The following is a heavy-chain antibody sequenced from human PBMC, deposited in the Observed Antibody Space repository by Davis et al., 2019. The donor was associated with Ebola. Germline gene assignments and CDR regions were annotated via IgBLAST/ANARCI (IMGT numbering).Heavy chain of an antibody. V-gene: IGHV4-59*08. J-gene: IGHJ6*02. CDR3: ARRGGGYNYYYGMDV. D-gene: IGHD4-23*01. CDR1: GGSISSYY. CDR2: IYYSGST. Sequence: MPSETLSLTCTVSGGSISSYYWSWIRQPPGKGLEWIGYIYYSGSTNYNPSLKSRVTISVDTSKNQFSLRLSSVTAEDTAVYYCARRGGGYNYYYGMDVWGQGTTVTVSS.